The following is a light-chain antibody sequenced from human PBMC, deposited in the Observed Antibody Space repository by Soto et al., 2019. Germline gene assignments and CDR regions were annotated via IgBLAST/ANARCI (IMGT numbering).Light chain of an antibody. CDR1: SSNIGAGYD. J-gene: IGLJ1*01. CDR3: QSYDSSLSAL. CDR2: GNS. V-gene: IGLV1-40*01. Sequence: QSLLTQPPSVNGAPGQRVTISCNGSSSNIGAGYDVHWYQQLPGTAPKLLIYGNSNRPSGVPDRFSGSKSGTSASLAITGLQAEDEADYYCQSYDSSLSALFGTGTKVTVL.